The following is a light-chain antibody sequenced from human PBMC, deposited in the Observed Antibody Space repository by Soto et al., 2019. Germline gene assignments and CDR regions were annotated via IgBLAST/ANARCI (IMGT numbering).Light chain of an antibody. CDR3: QQYGNWPPVT. Sequence: EVVMTQSPASLSVSPGEGATLSCRASQSVSNFLAWYQQRPGQAPRLLIFGASTRATGVPARFSGSGSGKDFTLTISSLQSEDFAVDYCQQYGNWPPVTFGGGTRVEIK. V-gene: IGKV3-15*01. CDR1: QSVSNF. CDR2: GAS. J-gene: IGKJ4*01.